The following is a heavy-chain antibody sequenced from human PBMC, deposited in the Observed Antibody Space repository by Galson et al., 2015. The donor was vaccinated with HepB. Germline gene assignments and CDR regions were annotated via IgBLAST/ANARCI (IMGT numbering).Heavy chain of an antibody. D-gene: IGHD2-2*01. Sequence: SLRLSCAASGFTLSSYGMHWVRQAPGKGLEWVAFIRFDGSNKYYADSVKGRFTISRDNSKNTLYLQMNSLRADDTAVYYCAKDAELGYCGSTSCPHYYYYGMDVWGQGTTVTVSS. CDR2: IRFDGSNK. CDR3: AKDAELGYCGSTSCPHYYYYGMDV. J-gene: IGHJ6*02. CDR1: GFTLSSYG. V-gene: IGHV3-30*02.